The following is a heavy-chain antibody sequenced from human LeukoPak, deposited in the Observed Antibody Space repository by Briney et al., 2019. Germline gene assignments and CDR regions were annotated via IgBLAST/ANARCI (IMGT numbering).Heavy chain of an antibody. Sequence: PGGSLRLSCAASGFTFSGYWMHWVRQAPGKGLVWVSHIDRDGSGTTYADSVKGRFTISRDNSKNTLYVQVNSLGTEDTAAYYCAKGSYYDSSGSFYFDYWGQGTLVTVSS. CDR2: IDRDGSGT. CDR3: AKGSYYDSSGSFYFDY. CDR1: GFTFSGYW. D-gene: IGHD3-22*01. J-gene: IGHJ4*02. V-gene: IGHV3-74*03.